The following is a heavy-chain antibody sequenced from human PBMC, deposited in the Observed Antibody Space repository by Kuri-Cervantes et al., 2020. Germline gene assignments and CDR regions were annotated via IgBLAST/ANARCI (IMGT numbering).Heavy chain of an antibody. CDR1: RFTFSSYS. CDR2: ISSSSSTI. V-gene: IGHV3-48*02. CDR3: ARDRGSSGYYPPWYFDF. D-gene: IGHD3-22*01. Sequence: GGCRRLSCAASRFTFSSYSMNWVRQAPGSGLEWVSSISSSSSTIYYAYSVKGRFTISRDNAKNSLYLQMNSLRDEDAAVYYCARDRGSSGYYPPWYFDFWGRGTLVTVSS. J-gene: IGHJ2*01.